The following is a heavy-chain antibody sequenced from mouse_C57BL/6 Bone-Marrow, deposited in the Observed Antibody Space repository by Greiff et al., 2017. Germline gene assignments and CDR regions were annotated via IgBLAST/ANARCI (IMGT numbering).Heavy chain of an antibody. Sequence: EVQLQQSGTVLARPGASVKMSCKTSGYTFTSYWMHWVKQRPGQGLEWIGAIYPGNSDTSYNQKFKGKAKLTAVTSASTAYMELSSLTNEDSAVYCCTSITTVVAKGYWGQGTTLTVSS. CDR3: TSITTVVAKGY. J-gene: IGHJ2*01. D-gene: IGHD1-1*01. CDR2: IYPGNSDT. V-gene: IGHV1-5*01. CDR1: GYTFTSYW.